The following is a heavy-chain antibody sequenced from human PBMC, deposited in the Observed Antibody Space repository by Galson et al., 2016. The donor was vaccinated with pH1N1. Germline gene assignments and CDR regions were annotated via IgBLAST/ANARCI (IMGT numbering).Heavy chain of an antibody. Sequence: SLRLSCAVSGFTFSTYWMTWVRQAPGKGLEWVANIKQDGSEKYYVDSVKGRFTISRDNTKNSLYLKRNSLRAEDTAVYYCVRAIAAAGSYWGQGTLVTVSS. D-gene: IGHD6-13*01. CDR1: GFTFSTYW. CDR2: IKQDGSEK. V-gene: IGHV3-7*01. CDR3: VRAIAAAGSY. J-gene: IGHJ4*02.